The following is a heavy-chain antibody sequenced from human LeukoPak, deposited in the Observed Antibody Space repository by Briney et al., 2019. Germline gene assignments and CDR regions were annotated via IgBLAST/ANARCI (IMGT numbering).Heavy chain of an antibody. CDR1: GFTFSTYW. Sequence: GGSLRLSCEASGFTFSTYWMTWVRQAPGKGLEWVANIKQDGSEKRVVDSVEGRFTISRDNAKNSLYLQMNSLRAEDSAVYYCARGVQYYDFLTGYYPAPSYFDHWGQGALVTVSS. CDR3: ARGVQYYDFLTGYYPAPSYFDH. D-gene: IGHD3-9*01. V-gene: IGHV3-7*01. CDR2: IKQDGSEK. J-gene: IGHJ4*02.